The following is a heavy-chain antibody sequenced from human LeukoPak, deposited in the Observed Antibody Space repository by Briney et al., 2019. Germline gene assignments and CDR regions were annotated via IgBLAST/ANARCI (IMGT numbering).Heavy chain of an antibody. CDR2: INPNSGGT. V-gene: IGHV1-2*02. Sequence: ASVKVSCKAPGYTFTNYYVHWVRQAPGQGLEWMGWINPNSGGTNYAQKFQGRVTMTRDTSISTAYMELSRLRSDDTAVYYCAREPGYSYGFWFDPWGQGTLVTVSS. CDR3: AREPGYSYGFWFDP. CDR1: GYTFTNYY. J-gene: IGHJ5*02. D-gene: IGHD5-18*01.